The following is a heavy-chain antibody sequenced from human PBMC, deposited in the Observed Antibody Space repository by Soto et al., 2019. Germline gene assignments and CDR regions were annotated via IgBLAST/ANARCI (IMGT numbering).Heavy chain of an antibody. Sequence: QVQLQESGPGLVKPLETLSLTCTVSGGSVSSGSYYWSWIRQPPGKGLEWIGYIYYSGSTNYNPSLKSRVTISVDTSKNQFSLKLSSVTAADTAVYYCARDNSFWSGYYYFDYWGQGTLVTVSS. D-gene: IGHD3-3*01. J-gene: IGHJ4*02. CDR1: GGSVSSGSYY. V-gene: IGHV4-61*01. CDR2: IYYSGST. CDR3: ARDNSFWSGYYYFDY.